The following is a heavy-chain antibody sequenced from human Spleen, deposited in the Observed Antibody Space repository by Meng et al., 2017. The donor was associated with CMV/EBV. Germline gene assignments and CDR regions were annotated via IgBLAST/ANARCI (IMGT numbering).Heavy chain of an antibody. CDR2: INPNSGGT. Sequence: ASVKVSCKASGYTFTGYYMHWVRQAPGQGLEWMGWINPNSGGTNYAQKFQGRVTMTRDTSISTAYMVLSRLRSEGTVVYYCSKLSYYYGSGSTDVWGQGTLVTVSS. V-gene: IGHV1-2*02. J-gene: IGHJ4*02. CDR3: SKLSYYYGSGSTDV. CDR1: GYTFTGYY. D-gene: IGHD3-10*01.